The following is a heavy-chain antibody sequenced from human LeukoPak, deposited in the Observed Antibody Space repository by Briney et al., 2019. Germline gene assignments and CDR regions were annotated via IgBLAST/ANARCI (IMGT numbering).Heavy chain of an antibody. Sequence: EASVKVSCKASGYTFTSYYMHWVRQAPGQGLEWMGIINPSGGSTSYAQKFQGRVTMTRDTSTSTVYMELSSLRSEDTAVYYCARDKTTYYYDSSGYPNSMDVWGQGTTVTVSS. CDR2: INPSGGST. CDR3: ARDKTTYYYDSSGYPNSMDV. J-gene: IGHJ6*02. V-gene: IGHV1-46*01. CDR1: GYTFTSYY. D-gene: IGHD3-22*01.